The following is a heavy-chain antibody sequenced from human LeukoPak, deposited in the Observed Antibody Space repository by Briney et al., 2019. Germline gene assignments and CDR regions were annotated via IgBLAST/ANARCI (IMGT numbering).Heavy chain of an antibody. CDR1: GASFSGYY. V-gene: IGHV4-34*01. CDR2: INHSGGT. Sequence: PSETLSLTCGVSGASFSGYYWTWTRQPPGKGLEWIGEINHSGGTNYNMSLKSRVTISVDPSKKQFSLKLRSVTAEDMAVYYCATDRYYGSGSYYKFDYWGQGILVTVSS. CDR3: ATDRYYGSGSYYKFDY. J-gene: IGHJ4*02. D-gene: IGHD3-10*01.